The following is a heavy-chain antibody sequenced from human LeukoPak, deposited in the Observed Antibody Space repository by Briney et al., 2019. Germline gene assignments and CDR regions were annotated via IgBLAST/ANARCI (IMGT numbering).Heavy chain of an antibody. CDR3: AKDQHVVVTAIFDY. CDR1: GFTFSSYA. Sequence: GGSLRLSCAASGFTFSSYAMSWVRQAPGKGMEWVSAISGSGGSTYYADSVKGRFTISRDNSKNTLYLQMNSLRAEDTAVYYCAKDQHVVVTAIFDYWGQGTLVTVSS. CDR2: ISGSGGST. V-gene: IGHV3-23*01. D-gene: IGHD2-21*02. J-gene: IGHJ4*02.